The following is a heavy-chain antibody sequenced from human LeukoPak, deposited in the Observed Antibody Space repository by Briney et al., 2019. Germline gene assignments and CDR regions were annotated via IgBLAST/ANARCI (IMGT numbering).Heavy chain of an antibody. V-gene: IGHV3-7*01. CDR3: ASLGITGTHDNWFDP. J-gene: IGHJ5*02. Sequence: GGSPRLSCAASGFTFSSYWMSWVRQAPGKGLEWVANIKQDGSEKYYVDSVKGRFTISRDNAKNSLYLQMNSLRAEDTAVYYCASLGITGTHDNWFDPWGQGTLVTVSS. D-gene: IGHD1-20*01. CDR2: IKQDGSEK. CDR1: GFTFSSYW.